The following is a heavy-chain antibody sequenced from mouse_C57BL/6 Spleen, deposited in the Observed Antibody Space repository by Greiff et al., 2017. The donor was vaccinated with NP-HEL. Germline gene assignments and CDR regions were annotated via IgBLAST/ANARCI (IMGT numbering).Heavy chain of an antibody. Sequence: EVKLMESGGGLVKPGGSLKLSCAASGFTFSDYGMHWVRQAPEKGLEWVAYISSGSSTIYYADTVKGRFTISRDNAKNTLFLQMTSLRSEDTAMYYCARQHGSSPYWYFDVWGTGTTVTVSS. CDR2: ISSGSSTI. V-gene: IGHV5-17*01. J-gene: IGHJ1*03. CDR1: GFTFSDYG. CDR3: ARQHGSSPYWYFDV. D-gene: IGHD1-1*01.